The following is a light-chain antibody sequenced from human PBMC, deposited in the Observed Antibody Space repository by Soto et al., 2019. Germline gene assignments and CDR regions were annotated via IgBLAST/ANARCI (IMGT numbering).Light chain of an antibody. CDR2: DAS. J-gene: IGKJ3*01. CDR1: QSVSSSY. CDR3: QQYGSSPLFT. V-gene: IGKV3-20*01. Sequence: EIVLTQSPGTLSLSPGERATLSCRASQSVSSSYLAWYQQKPGQAPRLLIYDASSRATGIPDRFSGSGSGTDFTLTISRLEPEDFAVYYCQQYGSSPLFTFGPGTKVAIK.